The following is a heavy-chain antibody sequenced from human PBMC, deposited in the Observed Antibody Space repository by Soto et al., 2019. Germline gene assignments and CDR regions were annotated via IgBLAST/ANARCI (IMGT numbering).Heavy chain of an antibody. J-gene: IGHJ4*02. CDR1: GGTFSSYA. CDR2: IIPIFGTA. Sequence: ASVKVSCKASGGTFSSYAISWVRQAPGQGLEWMGGIIPIFGTANYAQKFQGRVTITADESTSTAYMELSSLRSEDTAVYYCARERAAVAAFDYWGRGTLVTVSS. V-gene: IGHV1-69*13. CDR3: ARERAAVAAFDY. D-gene: IGHD6-19*01.